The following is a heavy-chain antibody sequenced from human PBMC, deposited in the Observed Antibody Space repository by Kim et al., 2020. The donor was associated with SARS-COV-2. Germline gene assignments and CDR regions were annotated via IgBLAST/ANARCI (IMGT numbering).Heavy chain of an antibody. V-gene: IGHV5-10-1*01. Sequence: GESLKISCKGSGYSFTSYWISWVRQMPGKGLEWMGRIDPSDSYTNYSPSFQGHVTISADKSISTAYLQWSSLKASDTAMYYCARHVDTWSGLARQNWFDPWGQGTLVTVSS. CDR3: ARHVDTWSGLARQNWFDP. CDR1: GYSFTSYW. J-gene: IGHJ5*02. D-gene: IGHD3-3*01. CDR2: IDPSDSYT.